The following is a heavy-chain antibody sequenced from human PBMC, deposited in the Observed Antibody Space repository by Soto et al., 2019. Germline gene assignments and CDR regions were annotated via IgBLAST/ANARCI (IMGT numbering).Heavy chain of an antibody. Sequence: QITLKESGPTLVKPTQTLTLTCTFSGFSLTTDGVGVGWVRQPPGEALEWLALIYWDDHERYSSSLKTRLTITKDPSKNQVVLIMSNMDPVDSAAYYCARSPNLITEDAQVGDVDYWGQGNLVSVSS. CDR1: GFSLTTDGVG. CDR3: ARSPNLITEDAQVGDVDY. CDR2: IYWDDHE. J-gene: IGHJ4*02. D-gene: IGHD3-10*01. V-gene: IGHV2-5*02.